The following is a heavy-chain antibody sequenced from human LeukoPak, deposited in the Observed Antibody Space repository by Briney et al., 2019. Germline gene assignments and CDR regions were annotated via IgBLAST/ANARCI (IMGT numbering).Heavy chain of an antibody. CDR3: ARAYNYGSGTN. Sequence: GGSLILSCAASGFTVSSSYMTWVRQAPGKGLEWVSVIYSSGSTYYADSVKGRFTISRDNSKNTLYLQMNSLRDEDTAVYYCARAYNYGSGTNWGQGTLVTVSS. V-gene: IGHV3-53*01. D-gene: IGHD3-10*01. J-gene: IGHJ4*02. CDR2: IYSSGST. CDR1: GFTVSSSY.